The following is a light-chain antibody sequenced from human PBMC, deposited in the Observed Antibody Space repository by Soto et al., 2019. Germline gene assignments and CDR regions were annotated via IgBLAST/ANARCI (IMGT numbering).Light chain of an antibody. CDR2: DVS. CDR1: SSDVGGYNY. J-gene: IGLJ1*01. Sequence: QSVLTQPRSVSGSPGQSVTISCTGTSSDVGGYNYVSWYQQHPGKAPKLMIYDVSKRPSGVPDRFSGSKSGNTASLTISGLQAEDEADYYCCSYTGNYTPYVFGIGTKVTVL. V-gene: IGLV2-11*01. CDR3: CSYTGNYTPYV.